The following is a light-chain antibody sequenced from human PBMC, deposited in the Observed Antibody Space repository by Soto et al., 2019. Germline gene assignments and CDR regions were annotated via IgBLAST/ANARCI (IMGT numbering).Light chain of an antibody. J-gene: IGLJ2*01. CDR1: SSDVGSYNL. Sequence: QSVLTQPASVSGSPGQSITISCTGTSSDVGSYNLVSWYQQHPGKAPKLMIYEGSKRPSGVSNRFSGSKSGNTASLTISGLQAEDEADYYCCSYARSTAFVFGGGTTLTVL. CDR3: CSYARSTAFV. CDR2: EGS. V-gene: IGLV2-23*03.